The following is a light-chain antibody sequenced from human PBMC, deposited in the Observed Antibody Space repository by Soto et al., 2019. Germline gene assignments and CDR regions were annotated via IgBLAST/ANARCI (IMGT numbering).Light chain of an antibody. J-gene: IGKJ1*01. CDR3: RQLHNNPRT. V-gene: IGKV1D-13*01. Sequence: AIQLTQSPSSLSASVGDRITITCRASQGIYDSLAWYQQKPGRAPNLLIYAVSRSQSGVPSRFSGSGSETAFTLTINNLQPEDFAVYYCRQLHNNPRTFGQGTKVEVK. CDR1: QGIYDS. CDR2: AVS.